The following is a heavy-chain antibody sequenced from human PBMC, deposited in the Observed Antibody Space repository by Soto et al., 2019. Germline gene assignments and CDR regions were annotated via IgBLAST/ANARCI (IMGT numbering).Heavy chain of an antibody. J-gene: IGHJ3*02. CDR1: GFTFSSYA. V-gene: IGHV3-23*01. CDR2: ISGSGGST. Sequence: AGGSLRLSCAASGFTFSSYAMSWVRQAPGKGLEWVSAISGSGGSTYYADSVKGRFTISRDNSKNTLYLQMNSLRAEDTAVYYCAKDIGDGSGAFDIWGQGTMVTVSS. D-gene: IGHD2-21*02. CDR3: AKDIGDGSGAFDI.